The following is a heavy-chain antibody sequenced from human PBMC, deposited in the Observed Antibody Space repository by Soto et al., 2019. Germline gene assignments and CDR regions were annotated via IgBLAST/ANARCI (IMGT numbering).Heavy chain of an antibody. CDR2: INPNSGGT. J-gene: IGHJ4*02. CDR1: GYTFTGYY. Sequence: ASVKVSCTASGYTFTGYYMHWVRQAPGQGLEWMGWINPNSGGTNYAQKFQGRVTMTRDTSISTAYMELSRLRSDDTAVYYCARDDGYSSSFDYWGQGTLVTVSS. D-gene: IGHD6-6*01. CDR3: ARDDGYSSSFDY. V-gene: IGHV1-2*02.